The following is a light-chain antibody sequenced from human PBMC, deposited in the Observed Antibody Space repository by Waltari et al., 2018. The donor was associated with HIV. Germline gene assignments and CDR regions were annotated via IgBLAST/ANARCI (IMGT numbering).Light chain of an antibody. V-gene: IGKV3-20*01. CDR2: GAS. J-gene: IGKJ4*01. CDR3: QQYGSSPPLT. Sequence: EFLLTQSPGPMSSSPGDGAHLSCRASQSVSSSYLAWYQQKPGQARRLLIYGASSRATGIPDRFSGSGSGTEFTLTISRLEPEDFAVYYWQQYGSSPPLTFGGGTKVEIK. CDR1: QSVSSSY.